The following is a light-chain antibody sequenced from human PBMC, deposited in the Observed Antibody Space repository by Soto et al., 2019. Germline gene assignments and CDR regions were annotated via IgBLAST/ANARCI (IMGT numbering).Light chain of an antibody. CDR3: QQYINWPLT. Sequence: EIVLTQSPGTLSLSPGERATLSCRASQSVSSSYLAWYQQKPGQAPRLLIYGASSRATGIPDRFSGSGSGTDFTLTISRLEPEDFAVYYCQQYINWPLTFGGGTKVDTK. J-gene: IGKJ4*01. V-gene: IGKV3-20*01. CDR1: QSVSSSY. CDR2: GAS.